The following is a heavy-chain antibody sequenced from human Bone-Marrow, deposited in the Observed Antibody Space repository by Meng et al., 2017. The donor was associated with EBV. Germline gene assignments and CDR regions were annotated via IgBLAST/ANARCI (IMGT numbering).Heavy chain of an antibody. CDR3: ARVNCGGDCYSFDY. D-gene: IGHD2-21*02. CDR1: GGSISSDY. Sequence: QVHLQESRPGLVKPSETLSLTCTVSGGSISSDYWSWIRQPPGKGLEWIGYIYYSGSTNYNPSLKSRVTISVDTSKNQFSLKLSSVTAADTAVYYCARVNCGGDCYSFDYWGQGTLVTVSS. J-gene: IGHJ4*02. V-gene: IGHV4-59*01. CDR2: IYYSGST.